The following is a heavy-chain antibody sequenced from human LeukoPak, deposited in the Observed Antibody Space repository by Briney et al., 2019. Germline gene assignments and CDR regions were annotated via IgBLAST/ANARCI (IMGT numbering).Heavy chain of an antibody. D-gene: IGHD5-18*01. CDR1: GYTFTTYA. CDR2: INVGNGKT. Sequence: GASVKVSCKASGYTFTTYAMHWVRQAPGQRLEWMGWINVGNGKTKYSQKFQGRVTITRDTSASTTYMELSSLRSEDTAVYYCASVETAMVPLATFDIWGQGTMVTVSS. V-gene: IGHV1-3*01. J-gene: IGHJ3*02. CDR3: ASVETAMVPLATFDI.